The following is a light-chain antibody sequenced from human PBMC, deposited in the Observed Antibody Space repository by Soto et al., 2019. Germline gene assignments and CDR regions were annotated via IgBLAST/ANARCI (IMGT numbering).Light chain of an antibody. J-gene: IGLJ1*01. CDR1: SSDVGNYNY. Sequence: QSALTQPASVSGSPGQSITISCAGTSSDVGNYNYVSWFQQHPGKAPQLIIFEVSYRPSGISNRFSGSKSGNTASLTISGLQGEDEAIYYCSSYTTSSTLLFGPATTVTVL. V-gene: IGLV2-14*01. CDR2: EVS. CDR3: SSYTTSSTLL.